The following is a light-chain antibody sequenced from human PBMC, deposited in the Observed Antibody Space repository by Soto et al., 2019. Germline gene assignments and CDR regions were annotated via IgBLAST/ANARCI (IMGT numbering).Light chain of an antibody. CDR1: QCIRSY. CDR2: AAS. J-gene: IGKJ4*01. Sequence: DIQMTQSPSSLSASVGHRVTITCRASQCIRSYLNWYQQKPGKAPKLLISAASSLQSGVPSRFSGRGSGTDLTHTISSLQLEDIATYFCQQSSSTPTLSVGGGNKVEIK. CDR3: QQSSSTPTLS. V-gene: IGKV1-39*01.